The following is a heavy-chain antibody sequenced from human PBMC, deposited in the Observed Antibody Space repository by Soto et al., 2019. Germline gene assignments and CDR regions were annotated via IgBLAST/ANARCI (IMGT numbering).Heavy chain of an antibody. CDR3: ERDTTVTTPTRYMDV. CDR1: GGSISSYY. D-gene: IGHD4-17*01. CDR2: IYYSGST. J-gene: IGHJ6*03. V-gene: IGHV4-59*01. Sequence: SETLSLTCTVSGGSISSYYWSWIRQPPGKGLEWIGYIYYSGSTNYNPSLKSRVTISVDTSKNQFSLKLSSVTAADTAVYYCERDTTVTTPTRYMDVWGKGTTVTVSS.